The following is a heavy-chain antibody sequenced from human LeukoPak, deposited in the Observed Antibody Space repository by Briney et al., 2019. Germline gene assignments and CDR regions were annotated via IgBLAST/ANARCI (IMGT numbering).Heavy chain of an antibody. J-gene: IGHJ3*02. D-gene: IGHD5-12*01. V-gene: IGHV3-21*01. CDR2: ISSSSTYI. CDR3: ARGGGYSGYDLDAFDI. Sequence: GGSLRLSCAASGFTFSRDSMNWVRQAPGKGLEWVSSISSSSTYIYYADSVKGRFTISRDNAKNSLHLQMNSLRAEDTTVYYCARGGGYSGYDLDAFDIWGEGTMVTVSS. CDR1: GFTFSRDS.